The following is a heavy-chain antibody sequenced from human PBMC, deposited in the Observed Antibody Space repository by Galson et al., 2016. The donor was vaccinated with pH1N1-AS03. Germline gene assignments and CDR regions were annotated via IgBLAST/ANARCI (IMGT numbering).Heavy chain of an antibody. J-gene: IGHJ4*02. D-gene: IGHD2-8*02. Sequence: ETLSLTCSVSGGSLKNKYWSWIRQTPEKGLEWIGQIYHSGSTKFNPSLQSRVTISVDMSKKQFSLRLRSVTAADTAVYFCARQGCTGSSCYSYFDSWGQGTQVIVSS. V-gene: IGHV4-59*08. CDR2: IYHSGST. CDR1: GGSLKNKY. CDR3: ARQGCTGSSCYSYFDS.